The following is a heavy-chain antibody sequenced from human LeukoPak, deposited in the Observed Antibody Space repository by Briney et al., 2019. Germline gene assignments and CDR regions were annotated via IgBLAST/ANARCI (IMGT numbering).Heavy chain of an antibody. CDR1: GFTFSSYG. CDR3: AKKTIVGATVDASDI. D-gene: IGHD1-26*01. CDR2: ISDSGGST. V-gene: IGHV3-23*01. J-gene: IGHJ3*02. Sequence: PGGSLRLSCEVSGFTFSSYGMNWVRQAPGKGLEWVSAISDSGGSTYYADSVKGRFTISRDNSKNTLYLQMNSLRAEDTAVYYCAKKTIVGATVDASDIWGQGTVVTVSS.